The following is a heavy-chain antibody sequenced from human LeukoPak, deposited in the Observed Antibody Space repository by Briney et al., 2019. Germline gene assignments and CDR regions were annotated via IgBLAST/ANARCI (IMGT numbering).Heavy chain of an antibody. D-gene: IGHD5-24*01. CDR2: INPNSGNT. J-gene: IGHJ4*02. CDR3: ARGRRRDGYSY. Sequence: ASVKVSCKPSGYTFTYYYIHWVRQAPRQGLEWMGWINPNSGNTGYAQKFQGRVTMTRNTSISTAYMELSSLRSEDTAVYYCARGRRRDGYSYWGQGTLVTVSS. V-gene: IGHV1-8*02. CDR1: GYTFTYYY.